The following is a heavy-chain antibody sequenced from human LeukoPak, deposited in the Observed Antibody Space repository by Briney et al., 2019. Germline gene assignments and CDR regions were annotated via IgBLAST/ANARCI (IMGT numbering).Heavy chain of an antibody. V-gene: IGHV3-21*01. Sequence: PGGSLRLSCAASGFTFSTYNMNWVRQAPGKGLEWVSSISSSSNYIYYADSVKGRFTISRDNAKNSLYLQMNSLRAEDTDVYYGASDVGASAPDAFDIGGQGTMVTVSS. CDR3: ASDVGASAPDAFDI. J-gene: IGHJ3*02. D-gene: IGHD1-26*01. CDR1: GFTFSTYN. CDR2: ISSSSNYI.